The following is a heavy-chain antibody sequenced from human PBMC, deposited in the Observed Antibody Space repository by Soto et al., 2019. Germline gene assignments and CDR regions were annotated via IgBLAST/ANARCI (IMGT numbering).Heavy chain of an antibody. D-gene: IGHD6-6*01. J-gene: IGHJ6*02. Sequence: GASVKVSCKASGGTFSSYAISWVRQAPGQGLEWMGGIIPIFGTANYAQKFQGRATITADESTSTAYMELSSLRSEDTAVYYCARDSAPRISIAARPDPYYYYGMDVWGQGTTVTVSS. V-gene: IGHV1-69*13. CDR1: GGTFSSYA. CDR2: IIPIFGTA. CDR3: ARDSAPRISIAARPDPYYYYGMDV.